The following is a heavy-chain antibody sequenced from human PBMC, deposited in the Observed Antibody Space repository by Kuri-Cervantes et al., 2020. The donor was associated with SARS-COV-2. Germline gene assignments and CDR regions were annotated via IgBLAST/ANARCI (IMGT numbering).Heavy chain of an antibody. CDR2: IYYSGST. Sequence: SETLSLTCTVSGGSISSYYWSWIRQPPGKGLEWIGSIYYSGSTYYNPSLKSRVTLSVDTSKDQFSLKLSSVTAADTAVYYCARQMMSSITIFGVVITRNWFDPWGQGTLVTVSS. J-gene: IGHJ5*02. V-gene: IGHV4-39*01. CDR3: ARQMMSSITIFGVVITRNWFDP. D-gene: IGHD3-3*01. CDR1: GGSISSYY.